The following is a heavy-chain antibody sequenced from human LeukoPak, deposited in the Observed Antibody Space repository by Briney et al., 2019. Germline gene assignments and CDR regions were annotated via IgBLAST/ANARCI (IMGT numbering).Heavy chain of an antibody. CDR3: ARTHYYGTGSYYPDAFNI. D-gene: IGHD3-10*01. V-gene: IGHV1-2*02. Sequence: ASVKVSCKASGYTFTGYYMHWVRQAPGQGLEWMGWINPNSGGTSYAQKFQGRVTMTRDTSISTAYMELSRLRSDDTAVYYCARTHYYGTGSYYPDAFNIWGQGTMVTVSS. CDR1: GYTFTGYY. CDR2: INPNSGGT. J-gene: IGHJ3*02.